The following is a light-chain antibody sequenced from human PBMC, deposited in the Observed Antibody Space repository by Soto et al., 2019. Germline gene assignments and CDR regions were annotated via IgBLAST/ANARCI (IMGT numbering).Light chain of an antibody. CDR2: SSS. CDR3: AAWDDSLNAVV. Sequence: QSALTQPHSASGAPGQRVTISCSGSNSNIGTTTVNWHQHVPGTAPKLLIYSSSQRPSGVPDRFSGSRSGTSASLAISGLQSEDEADYYCAAWDDSLNAVVFGGGTKLTVL. J-gene: IGLJ2*01. CDR1: NSNIGTTT. V-gene: IGLV1-44*01.